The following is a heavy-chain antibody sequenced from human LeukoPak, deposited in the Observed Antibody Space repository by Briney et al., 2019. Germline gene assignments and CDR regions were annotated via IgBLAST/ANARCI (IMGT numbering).Heavy chain of an antibody. CDR3: ARVSENDFWSGRNYYYGMDV. CDR2: IYYSGST. CDR1: GGSFSGYY. J-gene: IGHJ6*02. V-gene: IGHV4-59*01. D-gene: IGHD3-3*01. Sequence: SETLSLTCAVYGGSFSGYYWSWIRQPPGKGLEWIGYIYYSGSTNYNPSLKSRVTISVDTSKNQFSLKLSSVTAADTAVYYCARVSENDFWSGRNYYYGMDVWGQGTTVTVSS.